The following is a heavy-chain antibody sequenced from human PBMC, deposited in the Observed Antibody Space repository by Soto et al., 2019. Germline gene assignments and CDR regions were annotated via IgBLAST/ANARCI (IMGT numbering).Heavy chain of an antibody. CDR3: GKGWDRSGYSYYLDY. D-gene: IGHD3-22*01. CDR1: GFTFSGYA. J-gene: IGHJ4*02. Sequence: PGGSLRLSCAASGFTFSGYAMSWVRQAPGKGLEWVSAISGDGGSTFSADSVKGRVTISRDNSKNTLYLQMNNLRPEDTAVYSCGKGWDRSGYSYYLDYWGLGALVTVSS. CDR2: ISGDGGST. V-gene: IGHV3-23*01.